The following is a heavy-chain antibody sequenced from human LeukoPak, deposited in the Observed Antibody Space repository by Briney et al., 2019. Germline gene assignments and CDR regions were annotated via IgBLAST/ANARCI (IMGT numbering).Heavy chain of an antibody. J-gene: IGHJ4*02. D-gene: IGHD3-10*01. Sequence: GGSLRLSCAASGFMFSTYWMSWVRQAPGKGLEWVANIKQDGSDKYYVDSVKGRFTISRDNAKNSLYLQMNSLRAEDTALYYCARDAGGLGELVYWGQGTLVTVSS. V-gene: IGHV3-7*01. CDR1: GFMFSTYW. CDR2: IKQDGSDK. CDR3: ARDAGGLGELVY.